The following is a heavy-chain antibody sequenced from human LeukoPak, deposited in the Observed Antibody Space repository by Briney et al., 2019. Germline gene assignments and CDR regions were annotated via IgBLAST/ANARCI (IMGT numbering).Heavy chain of an antibody. CDR3: ARGDYDFWSGYATCFDY. J-gene: IGHJ4*02. Sequence: ASVKVSCKASGFTFTVYNIHWVRQAPGQGLEWMGWINPNNGGTNYAQKFQGRVTMTRDTSISTAYMELSRLRSDDTAVYYCARGDYDFWSGYATCFDYWGQGTLVTVSS. D-gene: IGHD3-3*01. CDR1: GFTFTVYN. V-gene: IGHV1-2*02. CDR2: INPNNGGT.